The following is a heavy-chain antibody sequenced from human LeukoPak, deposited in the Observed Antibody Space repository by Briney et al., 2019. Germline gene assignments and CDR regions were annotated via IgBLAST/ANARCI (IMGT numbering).Heavy chain of an antibody. J-gene: IGHJ5*02. V-gene: IGHV4-34*01. Sequence: SETLSLTRAVYGGSFSGYYWSWIRQPPGKGLEWIGEINHSGSTNYNPSLKSRVTISVDTSKNQFSLKLSSVTAADTAVYYCASSGIAAAGNNWFDPWGQGTLVTVSS. CDR3: ASSGIAAAGNNWFDP. CDR1: GGSFSGYY. CDR2: INHSGST. D-gene: IGHD6-13*01.